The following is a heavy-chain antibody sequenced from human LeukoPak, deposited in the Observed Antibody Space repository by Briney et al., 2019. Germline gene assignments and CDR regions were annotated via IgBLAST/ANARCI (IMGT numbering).Heavy chain of an antibody. CDR1: GGSFSGYF. CDR3: ARGQFQRDH. J-gene: IGHJ4*02. Sequence: SETLPLTCAVYGGSFSGYFWTWIRQPPGKGLEWIGEINHSGSTYYNPSLKSRVTISVDTSKKQFSLKLSSVTAADTAVYYCARGQFQRDHWGQGTLVTVSS. V-gene: IGHV4-34*01. D-gene: IGHD5-24*01. CDR2: INHSGST.